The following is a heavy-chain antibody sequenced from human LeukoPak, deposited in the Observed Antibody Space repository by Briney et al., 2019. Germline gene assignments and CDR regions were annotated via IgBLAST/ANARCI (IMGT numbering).Heavy chain of an antibody. J-gene: IGHJ4*02. CDR1: GYKFSNYW. Sequence: ESLKISCKGSGYKFSNYWIGWGGQMPGKGLGWVGDVYPGDSDTRYSPSFQGHVTFSADKSISTAYLQWSSLKASDTVMYYCARQRTGLDSWGPGTLVTVSS. D-gene: IGHD3/OR15-3a*01. CDR3: ARQRTGLDS. CDR2: VYPGDSDT. V-gene: IGHV5-51*01.